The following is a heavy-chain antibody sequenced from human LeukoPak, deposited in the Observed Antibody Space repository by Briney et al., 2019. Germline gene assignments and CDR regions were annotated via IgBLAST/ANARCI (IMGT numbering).Heavy chain of an antibody. CDR2: MNPNSGNT. V-gene: IGHV1-8*01. CDR1: GYTFTSYD. D-gene: IGHD3-9*01. J-gene: IGHJ6*02. CDR3: ARGSQLRYFDWLLTSYYYGMDV. Sequence: ASVKVSCKASGYTFTSYDINWVRQATGQGLEWMGWMNPNSGNTGYAQKFQGRVTMTRNTSISTAYMELSSLRSEDTAVYYCARGSQLRYFDWLLTSYYYGMDVWGQGTMVTVSS.